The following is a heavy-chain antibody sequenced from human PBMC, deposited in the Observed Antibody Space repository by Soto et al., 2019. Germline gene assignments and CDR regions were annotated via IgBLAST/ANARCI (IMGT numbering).Heavy chain of an antibody. Sequence: SETLSLTCTVSGGSISSSSYYCVWIRHPPGKGLEWIGSIYYSGSTYYNPSLKSRVTISVDTSKNQFSLKLSSVTAADTAVYYCARQAKYYYGSGSYYNGDYWGQGTLVTVSS. CDR1: GGSISSSSYY. CDR2: IYYSGST. V-gene: IGHV4-39*01. CDR3: ARQAKYYYGSGSYYNGDY. J-gene: IGHJ4*02. D-gene: IGHD3-10*01.